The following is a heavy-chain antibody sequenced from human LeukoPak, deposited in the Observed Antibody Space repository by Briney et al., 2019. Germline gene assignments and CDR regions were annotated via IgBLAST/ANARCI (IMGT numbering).Heavy chain of an antibody. Sequence: GASVKVSCMASGYTFTGYYMHWVRQAPGQGLEWMGWINPNSGGTSYAQKFQGRVTMTRDTSISTAYMELTRLTSDDTAVYYCARDGYTYGDNWFDPWGQGTLVTVSS. V-gene: IGHV1-2*02. CDR3: ARDGYTYGDNWFDP. CDR1: GYTFTGYY. J-gene: IGHJ5*02. CDR2: INPNSGGT. D-gene: IGHD5-18*01.